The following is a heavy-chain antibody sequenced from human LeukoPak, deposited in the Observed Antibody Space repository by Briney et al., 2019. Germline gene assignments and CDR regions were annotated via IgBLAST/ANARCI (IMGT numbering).Heavy chain of an antibody. J-gene: IGHJ2*01. Sequence: SETLSLTCAVYGGSFSGYYWSWIRQPPGKGLEWIGEINHSGSTNYNPSLKSRVTVSVDTSKNQFSLKLSSVTAADTAVYYCARRGANSGSYSHFDLWGRGTLVTVSS. CDR2: INHSGST. V-gene: IGHV4-34*01. CDR1: GGSFSGYY. D-gene: IGHD1-26*01. CDR3: ARRGANSGSYSHFDL.